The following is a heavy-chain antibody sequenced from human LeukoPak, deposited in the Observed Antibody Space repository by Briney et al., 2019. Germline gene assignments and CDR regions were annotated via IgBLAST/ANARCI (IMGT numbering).Heavy chain of an antibody. CDR2: ISGSGGST. D-gene: IGHD1-26*01. CDR1: GFTFSSYA. J-gene: IGHJ2*01. V-gene: IGHV3-23*01. Sequence: GGSLRLSCAASGFTFSSYAMSWVRQAPGKGLEWVSAISGSGGSTYYADSVKGRFTISRDNAKNSLYLQMNSLRAEDTAVYYCARVKVEDWYFDLWGRGTLVTVSS. CDR3: ARVKVEDWYFDL.